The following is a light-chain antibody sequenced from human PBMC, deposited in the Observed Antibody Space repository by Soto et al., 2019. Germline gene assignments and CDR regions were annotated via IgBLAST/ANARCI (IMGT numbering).Light chain of an antibody. J-gene: IGKJ1*01. CDR2: GAS. V-gene: IGKV3-15*01. Sequence: IVMTQSPATLSVSPGERATFSCRASQNIRTNLAWYQQKPGQVPRLLIYGASTRATGVPARFSGSGSGTVFTLTISRLEPEDFAVYYCQQRSNWPWTFGQGTKVDIK. CDR3: QQRSNWPWT. CDR1: QNIRTN.